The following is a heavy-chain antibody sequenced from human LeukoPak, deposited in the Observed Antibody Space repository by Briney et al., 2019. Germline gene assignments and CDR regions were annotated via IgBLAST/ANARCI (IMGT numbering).Heavy chain of an antibody. J-gene: IGHJ4*02. CDR2: IYSGGST. CDR3: ARDGFLGPVTAYLDY. CDR1: GFTVSSNY. D-gene: IGHD2-21*02. V-gene: IGHV3-66*01. Sequence: PGGSLRLSCAASGFTVSSNYMSWVRQAPGKGLEWVSVIYSGGSTYYADSVKGRFTISRDTSKNTLYVQMNSLRAEDTAVYYCARDGFLGPVTAYLDYWGQGTPVTVSS.